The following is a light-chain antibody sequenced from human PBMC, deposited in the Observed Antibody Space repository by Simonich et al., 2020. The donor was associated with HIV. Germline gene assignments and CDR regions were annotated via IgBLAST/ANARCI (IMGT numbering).Light chain of an antibody. CDR2: QAS. CDR3: QQYNRYPVT. Sequence: DIPMTQYPSTLSASVGDRVTLTCRSSKSITTWLAWYQQKPVKAPKLLIYQASSLESGVPSRFSGSGSGTEFTLTISSLQPDDFATYYCQQYNRYPVTFGQGTKVEIK. CDR1: KSITTW. J-gene: IGKJ1*01. V-gene: IGKV1-5*03.